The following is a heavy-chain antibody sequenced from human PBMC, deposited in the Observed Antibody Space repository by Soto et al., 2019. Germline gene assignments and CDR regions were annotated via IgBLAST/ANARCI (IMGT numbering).Heavy chain of an antibody. V-gene: IGHV1-18*01. CDR2: ISAYNGNT. Sequence: QVQLVQSGAEVKKPGASVKVSCKASGYTFTSYGISWVRQAPGQGLEWMGWISAYNGNTNYAQKLQGRVTMTTDTSTSRAYMELRSLRYDDTAVYYCAREGYCISTSCRQYDYYGMDVWGQGTTVTVSS. D-gene: IGHD2-2*01. CDR1: GYTFTSYG. CDR3: AREGYCISTSCRQYDYYGMDV. J-gene: IGHJ6*02.